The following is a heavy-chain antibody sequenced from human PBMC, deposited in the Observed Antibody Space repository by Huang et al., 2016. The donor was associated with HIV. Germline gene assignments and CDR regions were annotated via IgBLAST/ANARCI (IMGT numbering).Heavy chain of an antibody. CDR3: TRDSNTGPDFRF. CDR2: INSDGTTT. V-gene: IGHV3-74*01. Sequence: EVQLVESGGGLVQPGGSLRLSCAASGFPFSRYWIHWVRQAPGKGLGWVSRINSDGTTTNYADSVKGRFTISRDNAKNTLYLQMNSLRVEDTAVYYCTRDSNTGPDFRFWGQGTLVTVSS. J-gene: IGHJ4*02. D-gene: IGHD1-1*01. CDR1: GFPFSRYW.